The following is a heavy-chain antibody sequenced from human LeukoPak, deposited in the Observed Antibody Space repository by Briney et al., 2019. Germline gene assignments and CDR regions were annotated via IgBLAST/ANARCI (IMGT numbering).Heavy chain of an antibody. D-gene: IGHD2-21*02. CDR3: ARERQDTVIHSGAFDI. J-gene: IGHJ3*02. CDR1: GFTFSNYF. CDR2: IASDGSHT. V-gene: IGHV3-30-3*01. Sequence: PGGSLRLSCAASGFTFSNYFMHWVRQAPGKGLEWVADIASDGSHTFYVESVKGRFTISRDNSKNTLYLQMNSLGPEDTAVYFCARERQDTVIHSGAFDIWCQGTMVIVSS.